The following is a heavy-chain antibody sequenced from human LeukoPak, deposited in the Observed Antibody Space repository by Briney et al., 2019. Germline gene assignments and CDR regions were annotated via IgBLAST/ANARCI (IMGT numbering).Heavy chain of an antibody. Sequence: SVKVSCKASGGTFSSYAISWVRQAPGQGLEWMGRIIPILGIANYAQKFQGRVTITADKSTSTAYMELSSLRSEDTAIYYCVKDYPFDFWSGWGDVWGQGTTVTVSS. J-gene: IGHJ6*02. D-gene: IGHD3-3*01. CDR2: IIPILGIA. CDR3: VKDYPFDFWSGWGDV. CDR1: GGTFSSYA. V-gene: IGHV1-69*04.